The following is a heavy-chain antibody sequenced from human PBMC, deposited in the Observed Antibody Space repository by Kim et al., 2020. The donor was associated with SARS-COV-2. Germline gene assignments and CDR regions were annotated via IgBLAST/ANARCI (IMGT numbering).Heavy chain of an antibody. CDR2: ISAYNGNT. J-gene: IGHJ6*02. V-gene: IGHV1-18*01. D-gene: IGHD2-15*01. CDR1: GYTFTSYG. CDR3: ARDAAHRIGGYYYYGMDV. Sequence: ASVKVSCKASGYTFTSYGISWVRQAPGQGLEWMGWISAYNGNTNYAQKLQGRVTMTTDTSTSTAYMELRSLRSDDTAVYYCARDAAHRIGGYYYYGMDVWGQGTTVTVSS.